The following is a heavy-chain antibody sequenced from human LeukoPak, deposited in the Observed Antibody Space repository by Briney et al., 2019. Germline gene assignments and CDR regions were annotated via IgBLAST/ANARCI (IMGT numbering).Heavy chain of an antibody. CDR2: IYYSGST. V-gene: IGHV4-39*01. CDR3: ARRLYAYQPKSGFDY. D-gene: IGHD2-8*01. J-gene: IGHJ4*02. Sequence: PSETLSLTCTVSGGSITSSSYYWDWLRQPPVKGLEGTWIIYYSGSTYYNPSLKSRVTISVNTSRNQFSLKLSSVTAADTAVYYCARRLYAYQPKSGFDYWGQGTLVTVSS. CDR1: GGSITSSSYY.